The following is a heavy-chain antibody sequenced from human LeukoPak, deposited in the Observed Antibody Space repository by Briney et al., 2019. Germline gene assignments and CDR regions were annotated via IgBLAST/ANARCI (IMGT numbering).Heavy chain of an antibody. J-gene: IGHJ4*02. V-gene: IGHV3-74*01. CDR2: IKTDGSIT. Sequence: GGSLRLSCAASGFSFSVYWMHWVRQAPGKGPVWVSRIKTDGSITDYADSVKGRFTISRDNSKNTLYLQMNSLRAEDTAVYYCARDSWGDGYNDVDDYWGQGTLVTVSS. CDR3: ARDSWGDGYNDVDDY. D-gene: IGHD5-24*01. CDR1: GFSFSVYW.